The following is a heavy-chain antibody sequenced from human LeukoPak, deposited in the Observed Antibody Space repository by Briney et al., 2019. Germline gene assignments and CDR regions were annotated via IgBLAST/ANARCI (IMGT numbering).Heavy chain of an antibody. J-gene: IGHJ4*02. D-gene: IGHD3-16*01. Sequence: GGSRRLSCAASGFTFSSYAMRWVRQAPGKVREWVSAIINGGGTTYYADSVKGRFTISRDNSKNTLYLQMISLSPEDTAVYSCPRDPPHVSWLFDYWGQGTLVTVSS. V-gene: IGHV3-23*01. CDR1: GFTFSSYA. CDR3: PRDPPHVSWLFDY. CDR2: IINGGGTT.